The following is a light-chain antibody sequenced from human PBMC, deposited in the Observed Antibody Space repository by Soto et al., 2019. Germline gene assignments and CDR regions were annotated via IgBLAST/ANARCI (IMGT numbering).Light chain of an antibody. CDR2: DAS. CDR3: QQRSNWPLT. V-gene: IGKV3-11*01. CDR1: QSVSSSY. J-gene: IGKJ4*01. Sequence: EIVMTPSPDTLSVSPVERATLSCRASQSVSSSYLAWYQQKPGQAPRLLIYDASNRATGIPARFSGSGSGTDFTLTISSLEPEDFAVYYCQQRSNWPLTFGGGTKVDIK.